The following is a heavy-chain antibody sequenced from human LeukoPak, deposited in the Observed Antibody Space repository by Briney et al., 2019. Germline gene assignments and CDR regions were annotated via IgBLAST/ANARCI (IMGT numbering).Heavy chain of an antibody. V-gene: IGHV3-21*01. Sequence: GGSLRLSCAASGFSFSSNTMNWVRQAPGEGLDWVSSISPDSNYIYYVDSVRGRFTISRDNAKNSLYPQMNSLTAEDTAVYYCARESWGGGDGSTYGMDVWGQGTTVTVSS. J-gene: IGHJ6*02. CDR1: GFSFSSNT. CDR3: ARESWGGGDGSTYGMDV. CDR2: ISPDSNYI. D-gene: IGHD2-21*02.